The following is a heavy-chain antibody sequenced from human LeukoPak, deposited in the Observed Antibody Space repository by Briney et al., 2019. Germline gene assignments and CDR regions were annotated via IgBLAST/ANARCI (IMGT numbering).Heavy chain of an antibody. V-gene: IGHV3-48*03. J-gene: IGHJ4*02. CDR1: GFTFSTSE. CDR2: ISSSGGTI. Sequence: PGGSLRLSCAASGFTFSTSEMNWVCQAPGKGLEWVSYISSSGGTIYYTDSVKGRFTISRDNAKNSLYLQMNSLRAEDTAVYYCAREYSGVLDYWGQGTLVTVSS. CDR3: AREYSGVLDY. D-gene: IGHD5-12*01.